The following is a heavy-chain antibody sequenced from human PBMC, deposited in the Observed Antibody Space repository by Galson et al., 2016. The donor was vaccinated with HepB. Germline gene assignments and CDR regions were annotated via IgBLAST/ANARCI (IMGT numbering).Heavy chain of an antibody. CDR1: GFSVSNNY. CDR3: AAALSSCTSTFCYWPLSY. V-gene: IGHV3-53*01. D-gene: IGHD2-2*01. J-gene: IGHJ4*02. Sequence: SLRLSCAPSGFSVSNNYMNWVRQAPGKGLEWVSVIYSGDYTYYADSVKGRFTISRDISKNTLYLQMNRLRAEDTAVYYCAAALSSCTSTFCYWPLSYWGQGTLVTVSS. CDR2: IYSGDYT.